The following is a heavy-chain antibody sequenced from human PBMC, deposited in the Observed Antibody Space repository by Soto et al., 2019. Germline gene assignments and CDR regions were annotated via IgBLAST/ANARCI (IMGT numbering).Heavy chain of an antibody. CDR1: GYTFTSYD. J-gene: IGHJ4*02. V-gene: IGHV1-8*01. D-gene: IGHD2-15*01. CDR2: MKPNSGNT. Sequence: QVQLVQSGAEVKKPGASVKVSCKASGYTFTSYDINWVRQATGQGLEWMGWMKPNSGNTAYAQKFQGRATITRNTYIRTVDTELSRQSSEDTAVYCWARDVVCGNLPNWCPGTVVSGSS. CDR3: ARDVVCGNLPN.